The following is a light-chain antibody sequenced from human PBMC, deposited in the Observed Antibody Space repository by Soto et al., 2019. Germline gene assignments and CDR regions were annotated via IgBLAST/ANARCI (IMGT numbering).Light chain of an antibody. V-gene: IGKV3-11*01. CDR3: QQRSNWPRLFT. Sequence: EIVLTQSPATLSLSPGERATLSCMASQSVSSSLAWYQQKPGQAPRLLIYDASNRATGIPARFSGSGSGTDFTLTIRSLEPEDFAGYYCQQRSNWPRLFTFGPGTKV. CDR1: QSVSSS. J-gene: IGKJ3*01. CDR2: DAS.